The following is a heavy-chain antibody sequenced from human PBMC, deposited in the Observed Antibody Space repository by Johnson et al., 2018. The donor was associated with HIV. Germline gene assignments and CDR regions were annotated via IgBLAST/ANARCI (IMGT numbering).Heavy chain of an antibody. Sequence: EVLLLESGGGLVQPGGSLRLSCAASGFTFSSYWMSWVRQAPGKGLEWVATIKQDGSEKYYVDSVKGRFTISRDNAKNSLYLQMNSLRAEDTAVYYCARVKDPDAFDIWGQGTMVTVSS. CDR1: GFTFSSYW. CDR2: IKQDGSEK. CDR3: ARVKDPDAFDI. V-gene: IGHV3-7*05. J-gene: IGHJ3*02.